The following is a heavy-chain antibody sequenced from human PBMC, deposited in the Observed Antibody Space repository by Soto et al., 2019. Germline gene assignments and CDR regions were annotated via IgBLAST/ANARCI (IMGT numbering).Heavy chain of an antibody. CDR1: GFTFSSYG. CDR2: ISYDGSNK. Sequence: GGSLRLSCAASGFTFSSYGMHWVHQAPGKGLEWVAVISYDGSNKYYADSVKGRFTISRDNSKNTLYLQMNSLRAEDTAVYYCAKDLSPTVVIFAFDIWGQGTMVTVSS. D-gene: IGHD4-17*01. CDR3: AKDLSPTVVIFAFDI. V-gene: IGHV3-30*18. J-gene: IGHJ3*02.